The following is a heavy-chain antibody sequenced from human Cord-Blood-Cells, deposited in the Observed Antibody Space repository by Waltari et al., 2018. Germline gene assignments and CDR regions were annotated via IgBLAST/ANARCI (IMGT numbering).Heavy chain of an antibody. CDR1: GGSFSGYY. J-gene: IGHJ6*02. CDR3: ARDRITIFGVVIKAYYYYGMDV. V-gene: IGHV4-34*01. D-gene: IGHD3-3*01. CDR2: INHSGST. Sequence: QVQLQQWGAGLLKPSETLSLPCAVYGGSFSGYYWSWFRPPPGKGLAWIGEINHSGSTNYNPSLKSRVTISVDTSKNQFSLKLSSVTAADTAVYYCARDRITIFGVVIKAYYYYGMDVWGQGTTVTVSS.